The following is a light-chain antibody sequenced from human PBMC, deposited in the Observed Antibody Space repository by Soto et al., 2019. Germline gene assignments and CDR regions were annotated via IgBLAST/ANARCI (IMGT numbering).Light chain of an antibody. V-gene: IGKV1-16*02. CDR2: GGS. Sequence: DIQMTQFPSSLSASVGDRVTITCRASQGIGNSLAWFQQKPGKAPKSLIYGGSSLQSGVPSKFSGSGSETYFTLTISSLQPEDSATYYCQQYYAYPFTFGPGTKVDVK. CDR3: QQYYAYPFT. CDR1: QGIGNS. J-gene: IGKJ3*01.